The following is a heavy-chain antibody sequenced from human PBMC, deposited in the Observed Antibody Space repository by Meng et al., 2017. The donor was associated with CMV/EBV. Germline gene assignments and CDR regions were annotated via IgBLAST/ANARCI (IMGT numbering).Heavy chain of an antibody. D-gene: IGHD3-10*01. CDR3: AKTAYRFGELLSYFDY. J-gene: IGHJ4*02. Sequence: GGSLRLSCAASGFTFSSYWMHWVRQAPGKGLVWVSRINSDGSSTSYADSVKGRFTISRDNAKNTLYLQMNSLRAEDTAVYYCAKTAYRFGELLSYFDYWGQGTLVTVSS. CDR1: GFTFSSYW. CDR2: INSDGSST. V-gene: IGHV3-74*01.